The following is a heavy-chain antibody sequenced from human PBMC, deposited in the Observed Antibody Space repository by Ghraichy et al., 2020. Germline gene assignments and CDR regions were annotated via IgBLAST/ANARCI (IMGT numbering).Heavy chain of an antibody. CDR2: IYYTGST. CDR3: ARQSGQLASDWYFDL. V-gene: IGHV4-59*08. CDR1: GGSISSYY. J-gene: IGHJ2*01. D-gene: IGHD6-6*01. Sequence: SQTLSLTCTVSGGSISSYYWSWVRQPPGKGLEWIGYIYYTGSTNSNPSLMSRVTISVDPSRDQFSLNLNSVTAADTAVYYCARQSGQLASDWYFDLWGRGTLVTVSS.